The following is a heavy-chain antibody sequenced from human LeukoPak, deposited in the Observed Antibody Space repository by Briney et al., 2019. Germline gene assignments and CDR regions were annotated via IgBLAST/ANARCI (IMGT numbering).Heavy chain of an antibody. CDR2: MNPNSGNT. D-gene: IGHD5-18*01. CDR1: GYTFTSYD. CDR3: ARAEVDTAMVSNYYMDV. J-gene: IGHJ6*03. Sequence: WASVKVSCKASGYTFTSYDVNWVRQATGQGLEWMGWMNPNSGNTGYAQKFQGRVTITRNTSIAYMELSSLRSEDTAVYYCARAEVDTAMVSNYYMDVWGKGTTVTVSS. V-gene: IGHV1-8*03.